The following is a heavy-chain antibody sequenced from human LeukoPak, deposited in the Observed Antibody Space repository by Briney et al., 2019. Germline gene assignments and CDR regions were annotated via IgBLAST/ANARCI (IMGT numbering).Heavy chain of an antibody. D-gene: IGHD2-2*01. V-gene: IGHV1-24*01. J-gene: IGHJ4*02. CDR1: GHTLPKLS. Sequence: ASVKVSCNVSGHTLPKLSMHWVRQAPAKGLEWMGGFDPEYGETLYAQKFQGRVTMTADTSTDTAYMALSSLRSEDTAVYYCATLVRYCSSTSCYRFAYWGQGTLVTVSS. CDR2: FDPEYGET. CDR3: ATLVRYCSSTSCYRFAY.